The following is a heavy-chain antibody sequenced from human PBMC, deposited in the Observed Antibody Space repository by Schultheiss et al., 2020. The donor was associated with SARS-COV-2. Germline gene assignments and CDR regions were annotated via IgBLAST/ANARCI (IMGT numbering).Heavy chain of an antibody. CDR1: GFTVSSNY. CDR3: ARVSMVALDY. V-gene: IGHV3-23*01. J-gene: IGHJ4*02. Sequence: GGSLRLSCAASGFTVSSNYMSWVRQAPGKGLVWVSAISGSGGSTYYADSVKGRFTISRDNSKNTLYLQMNSLRAEDTAVYYCARVSMVALDYWGQGTLVTVSS. D-gene: IGHD4/OR15-4a*01. CDR2: ISGSGGST.